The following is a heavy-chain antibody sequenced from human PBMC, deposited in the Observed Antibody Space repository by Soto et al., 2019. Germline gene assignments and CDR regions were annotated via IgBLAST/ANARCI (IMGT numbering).Heavy chain of an antibody. CDR3: ARGDGTGLHSSGWSPRF. D-gene: IGHD6-13*01. J-gene: IGHJ4*02. CDR1: GFTFSVST. CDR2: ISSGTTYF. V-gene: IGHV3-21*01. Sequence: EVRLVESGGGLVKPGGSLTLSCAASGFTFSVSTMNWVRQAPGERLEWVSSISSGTTYFYYADSVKGRFSISRDNAKHSLYLQMNSLRVEDTAVYYCARGDGTGLHSSGWSPRFWGQGTLVTVSS.